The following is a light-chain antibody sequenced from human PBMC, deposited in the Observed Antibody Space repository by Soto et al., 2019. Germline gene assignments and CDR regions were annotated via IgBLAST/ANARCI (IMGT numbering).Light chain of an antibody. V-gene: IGKV1-39*01. CDR3: QQSYSMPYT. CDR2: AAS. Sequence: DIQMTQSPSALSASVGVRVTITCQASQDISDVLNWYQQQPGKAPKVLIYAASSFVNGVPSRFSGSRSGTDFTLTISSLQPEDFATYFCQQSYSMPYTFGQGTRLEI. CDR1: QDISDV. J-gene: IGKJ5*01.